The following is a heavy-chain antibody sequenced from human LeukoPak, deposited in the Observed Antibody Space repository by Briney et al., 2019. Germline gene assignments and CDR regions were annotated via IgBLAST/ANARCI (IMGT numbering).Heavy chain of an antibody. CDR1: GFTFSDYY. V-gene: IGHV3-11*01. CDR2: ISSSGSSI. J-gene: IGHJ4*02. D-gene: IGHD6-13*01. Sequence: GGSLRLSCAASGFTFSDYYMSWIRQVPGKGLEWVSYISSSGSSIYYADSVKGRFTISRDNAKNSLYLQMNGLRAEDTAVYYCARGSSWYGFDYWGQGTLVTVSS. CDR3: ARGSSWYGFDY.